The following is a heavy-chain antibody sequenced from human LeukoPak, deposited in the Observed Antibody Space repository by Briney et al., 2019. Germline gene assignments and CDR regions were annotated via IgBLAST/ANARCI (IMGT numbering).Heavy chain of an antibody. CDR2: IYSGDSDT. D-gene: IGHD3-10*01. V-gene: IGHV5-51*01. CDR3: ARHGALLWFGELLSGWFDP. Sequence: GESLKISCKGSGYSFTSYWIGWVRQMPGKGLEWMGIIYSGDSDTRYSPSFQGQVTISADKSISTAYLQWSSLKASDTAMYYCARHGALLWFGELLSGWFDPWGQGTLVTVSS. CDR1: GYSFTSYW. J-gene: IGHJ5*02.